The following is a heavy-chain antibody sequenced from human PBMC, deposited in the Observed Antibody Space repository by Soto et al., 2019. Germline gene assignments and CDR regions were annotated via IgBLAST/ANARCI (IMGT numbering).Heavy chain of an antibody. CDR2: IIPIFGPP. CDR3: ARALWFGGSLQYGMDV. Sequence: QVQLVQSGAEVKKPGSSVKVSCKASGGTFSSYAIHWVRQAPGQGLEWMGGIIPIFGPPNCAQNFQGRVTITADESTSTVYTEPISPISEETAVYFCARALWFGGSLQYGMDVWGQATAVTVSS. D-gene: IGHD3-10*01. CDR1: GGTFSSYA. V-gene: IGHV1-69*01. J-gene: IGHJ6*02.